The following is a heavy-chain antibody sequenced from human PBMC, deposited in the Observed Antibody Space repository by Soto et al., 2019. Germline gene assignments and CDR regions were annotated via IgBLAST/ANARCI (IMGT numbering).Heavy chain of an antibody. D-gene: IGHD3-10*01. V-gene: IGHV3-74*01. CDR2: INSGGGTT. CDR3: ARWFTYGNFDYFDY. CDR1: GFTFSSYW. Sequence: GGSLRLSCAASGFTFSSYWMHWFRQAPGKGLMWVSRINSGGGTTTYADSVKGRFTISRDNAKNTLYLQMNGLRAEDTAVYYCARWFTYGNFDYFDYWGQGTQVTVSS. J-gene: IGHJ4*02.